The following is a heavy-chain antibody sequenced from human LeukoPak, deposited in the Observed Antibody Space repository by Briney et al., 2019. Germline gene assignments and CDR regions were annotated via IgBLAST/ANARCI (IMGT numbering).Heavy chain of an antibody. Sequence: GGSLRLSCAASGFTFSDYWMSWVRQAPGKGLEWVANIKQDGNEKYFVDSVKGRFTISRDNATNSLYMQMNSLRAEDTAVYYCARTVWGSTSYFYYMDVWGKGTTVTVSS. CDR3: ARTVWGSTSYFYYMDV. D-gene: IGHD2-2*01. V-gene: IGHV3-7*01. J-gene: IGHJ6*03. CDR1: GFTFSDYW. CDR2: IKQDGNEK.